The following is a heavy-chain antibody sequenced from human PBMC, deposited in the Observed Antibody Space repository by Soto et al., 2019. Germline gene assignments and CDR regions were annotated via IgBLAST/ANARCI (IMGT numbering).Heavy chain of an antibody. CDR2: INHSGST. J-gene: IGHJ6*02. V-gene: IGHV4-34*01. D-gene: IGHD5-12*01. CDR3: ARGRGKWLRPYGMDV. Sequence: SETLSLTCAVYGGSFSGYYWSWIRQPPGKGLEWIGEINHSGSTNYNPSLKSRVTISVDTSKNQFSLKLSSVTAADTAVYYCARGRGKWLRPYGMDVWGQGTTVTVSS. CDR1: GGSFSGYY.